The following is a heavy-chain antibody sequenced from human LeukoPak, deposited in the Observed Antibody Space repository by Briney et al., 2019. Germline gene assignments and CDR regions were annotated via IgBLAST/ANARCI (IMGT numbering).Heavy chain of an antibody. D-gene: IGHD6-19*01. V-gene: IGHV3-48*03. J-gene: IGHJ4*02. CDR3: ARGGWYPYYFDY. CDR2: ISSSGSTI. CDR1: GFTFSSYE. Sequence: PGGSLRLSCAASGFTFSSYEMNWVRQAPGKGLEWVSYISSSGSTINYADSVKGRFTISRDNAKNSLYLQMNSLRAEDTAVYYCARGGWYPYYFDYWGQGTLVTVSS.